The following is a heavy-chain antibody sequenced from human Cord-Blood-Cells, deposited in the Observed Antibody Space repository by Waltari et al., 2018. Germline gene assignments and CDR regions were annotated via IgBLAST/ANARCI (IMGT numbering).Heavy chain of an antibody. V-gene: IGHV4-61*09. CDR1: GGSISSGSYY. CDR3: ARGTDSSFDY. D-gene: IGHD6-13*01. Sequence: QVQLQESGPGLVKPSQTLSLTCTVSGGSISSGSYYWSWIRQPAGKGLEWIGYNSTSGSTHYNPSLKSRVSISLDTSKNQFSLKLSSVTAADTALYYCARGTDSSFDYWGQGTLVTVSS. J-gene: IGHJ4*02. CDR2: NSTSGST.